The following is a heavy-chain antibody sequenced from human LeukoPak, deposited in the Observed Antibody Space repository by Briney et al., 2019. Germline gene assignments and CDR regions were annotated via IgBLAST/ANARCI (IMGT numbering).Heavy chain of an antibody. CDR1: GGSFSGYY. J-gene: IGHJ4*02. Sequence: KPSETLSLTCAVYGGSFSGYYWGWIRQPPGKGLEWIGSIYYSGSTYYNPSLKSRVTISVDTSKNQFSLKLSSVTAADTAVYYCAGTMIAAAGIPYFDYWGQGTLVTVSS. V-gene: IGHV4-39*01. D-gene: IGHD6-13*01. CDR2: IYYSGST. CDR3: AGTMIAAAGIPYFDY.